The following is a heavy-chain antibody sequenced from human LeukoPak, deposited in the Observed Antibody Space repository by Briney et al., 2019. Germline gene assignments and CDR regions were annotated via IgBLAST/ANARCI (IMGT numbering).Heavy chain of an antibody. D-gene: IGHD6-6*01. CDR1: GGSISSSSYY. Sequence: PSETLSLTCTVSGGSISSSSYYWGWIRQPPGKGLVWIGSSYYSGSTYYNPSLKSRVTISVDTSKNQFSLKLSSVTAADTAVYYCARHPGQYSSSSIDPWGQGTLVTVSS. J-gene: IGHJ5*02. V-gene: IGHV4-39*01. CDR3: ARHPGQYSSSSIDP. CDR2: SYYSGST.